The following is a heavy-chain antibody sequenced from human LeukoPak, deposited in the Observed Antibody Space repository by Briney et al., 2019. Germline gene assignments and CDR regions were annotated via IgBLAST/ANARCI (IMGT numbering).Heavy chain of an antibody. D-gene: IGHD6-19*01. Sequence: ASVRVSCKASGFPFTHHGITWVRQAPGQGLEWMGWISGYNGDTNYAQKFQGRVTLTTDTSTSTAYVELRSLRSDDTAVYYCARDPTNTSGRYAYFDYWGQGTLVTVSS. J-gene: IGHJ4*02. CDR3: ARDPTNTSGRYAYFDY. V-gene: IGHV1-18*01. CDR1: GFPFTHHG. CDR2: ISGYNGDT.